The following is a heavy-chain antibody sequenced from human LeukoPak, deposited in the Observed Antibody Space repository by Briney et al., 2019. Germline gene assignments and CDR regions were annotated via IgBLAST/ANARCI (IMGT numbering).Heavy chain of an antibody. V-gene: IGHV4-39*07. J-gene: IGHJ5*02. Sequence: SETLSLTCTASGGSISSSSYYWGWIRQPPGKGLEWIGSIYYSGSTYYNPSLKSRVTISVDTSKNQFSLKLSSVTAADTAVYYCARRLPGFLVRGVLNGNWFDPWGQGTLVTVSS. CDR3: ARRLPGFLVRGVLNGNWFDP. CDR2: IYYSGST. CDR1: GGSISSSSYY. D-gene: IGHD3-10*01.